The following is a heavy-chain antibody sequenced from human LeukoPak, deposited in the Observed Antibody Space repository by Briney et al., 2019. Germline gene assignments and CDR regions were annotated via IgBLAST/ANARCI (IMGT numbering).Heavy chain of an antibody. CDR3: ARDLLAAAGISYYFDY. J-gene: IGHJ4*02. Sequence: GGSLRLSCAASGFTFSDYYMSWIRQAPGKGLEWVSYISSSGSTIYYADSVKGRFTISRDNAKNSLYLQMNSLRAEDTAVYYCARDLLAAAGISYYFDYWGQGTLVTVSS. V-gene: IGHV3-11*04. CDR2: ISSSGSTI. D-gene: IGHD6-13*01. CDR1: GFTFSDYY.